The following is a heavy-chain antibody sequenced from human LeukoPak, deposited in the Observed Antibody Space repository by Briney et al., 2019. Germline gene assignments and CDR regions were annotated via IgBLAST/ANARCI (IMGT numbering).Heavy chain of an antibody. Sequence: SETLSLTCTVSGGSITSYYWSWIRQPPGKGLEWIGYIYHSGSTNYNPSLKSRVTISVDTSKNQFSLKVNSVTAADTAVYYCARSRVWNDYRGYFDYWGQGTLVTVSS. D-gene: IGHD3-3*01. V-gene: IGHV4-59*01. J-gene: IGHJ4*02. CDR3: ARSRVWNDYRGYFDY. CDR1: GGSITSYY. CDR2: IYHSGST.